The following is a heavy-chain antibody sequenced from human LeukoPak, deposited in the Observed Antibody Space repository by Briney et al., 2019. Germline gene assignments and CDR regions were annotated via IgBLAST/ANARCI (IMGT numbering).Heavy chain of an antibody. CDR3: AIMHPYYDGSGYWVQ. D-gene: IGHD3-22*01. V-gene: IGHV3-23*01. Sequence: GGSLRLSCAASGFTFSSYAMSWVRQAPGKGLEWVSGISTSGGSSSYADSVKGRFTISRDNSRNTLYMQMNSLRAEDTALYYCAIMHPYYDGSGYWVQWGQGTLVTVSS. CDR2: ISTSGGSS. CDR1: GFTFSSYA. J-gene: IGHJ4*02.